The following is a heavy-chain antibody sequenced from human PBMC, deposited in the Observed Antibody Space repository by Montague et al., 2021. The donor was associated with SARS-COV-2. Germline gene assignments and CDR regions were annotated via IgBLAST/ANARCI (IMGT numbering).Heavy chain of an antibody. D-gene: IGHD5-18*01. CDR1: GVSVSGYF. CDR2: ISNTRNT. CDR3: ARDGRRLYTYGSLDY. J-gene: IGHJ4*02. V-gene: IGHV4-59*02. Sequence: SETVSLTCSVSGVSVSGYFWTWIRQRPEKGLEWIGYISNTRNTNYSPSLKSRVSIAVDTSKNQFSLTLSSVTVADTAMYFCARDGRRLYTYGSLDYWGQGILVTVSS.